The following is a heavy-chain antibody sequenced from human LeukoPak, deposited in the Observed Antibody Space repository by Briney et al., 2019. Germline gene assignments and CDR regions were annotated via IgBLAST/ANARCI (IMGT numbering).Heavy chain of an antibody. D-gene: IGHD3-22*01. CDR3: ARRCTYYYDSSYYYYMDV. CDR1: GGSFSGYY. V-gene: IGHV4-34*01. CDR2: INHSGST. J-gene: IGHJ6*03. Sequence: SETLSLTCAVHGGSFSGYYWSWIRQPPGKGLERIGEINHSGSTNYNPSVKSRVTISVDTSKNQFSLKLSSVTAADTAVYYCARRCTYYYDSSYYYYMDVWGKGTTVTVSS.